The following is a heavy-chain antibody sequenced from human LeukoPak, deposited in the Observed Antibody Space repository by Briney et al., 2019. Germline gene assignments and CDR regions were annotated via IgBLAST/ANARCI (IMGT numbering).Heavy chain of an antibody. CDR2: IIPTLGIA. CDR3: ARSAYGDYPAAAFDI. Sequence: ASVKVSCKASGGTFSSYTISWVRQAPGQGLEWMGRIIPTLGIANYAQKFQGRVTITADKSTSTAYMELSSLRSEDTAVYYCARSAYGDYPAAAFDIWGQGTMVTVSS. J-gene: IGHJ3*02. D-gene: IGHD4-17*01. CDR1: GGTFSSYT. V-gene: IGHV1-69*02.